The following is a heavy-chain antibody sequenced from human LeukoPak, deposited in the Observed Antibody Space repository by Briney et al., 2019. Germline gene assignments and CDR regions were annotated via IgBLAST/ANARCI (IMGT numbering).Heavy chain of an antibody. CDR1: GFTFSSYG. V-gene: IGHV3-30*18. CDR2: ISYDGSNK. Sequence: QPGGSLRLSCAASGFTFSSYGMHWVRQAPGKGLEWVAVISYDGSNKYYADSVKGRFTISRDNSENTLYLQMNSLRAEDTAVYYCAKDSEYYYDSSGLFDYWGQGTLVTVSS. J-gene: IGHJ4*02. CDR3: AKDSEYYYDSSGLFDY. D-gene: IGHD3-22*01.